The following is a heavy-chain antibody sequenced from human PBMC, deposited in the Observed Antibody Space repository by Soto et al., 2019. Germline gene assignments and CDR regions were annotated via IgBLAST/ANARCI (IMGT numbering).Heavy chain of an antibody. CDR2: ISGTGDSS. Sequence: EVQLLESGGGLVQPGGSLRLSCAASGFTFGSYAMSWVRQAPGKGLEWVSLISGTGDSSEYANSVKGRFTISRDYSKPTVFFQMNSLRAEDTAVYFCAKANGNYGSGSFSHWGQGTLVTVSS. V-gene: IGHV3-23*01. J-gene: IGHJ4*02. CDR3: AKANGNYGSGSFSH. CDR1: GFTFGSYA. D-gene: IGHD3-10*01.